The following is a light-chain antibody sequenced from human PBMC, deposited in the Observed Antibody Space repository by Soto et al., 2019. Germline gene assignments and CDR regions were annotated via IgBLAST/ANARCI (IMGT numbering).Light chain of an antibody. V-gene: IGLV1-40*01. J-gene: IGLJ1*01. CDR3: QSYDSSLRGGV. Sequence: QSVLTQPPSVSGAPGQRVTISCTGSSSNIGAGYDVHWYQQLPGTAPKLLTYGNSNRPSGVPDRFSGSKSGTSASLAITGLQAEDEADYYCQSYDSSLRGGVFGTGTKVTVL. CDR1: SSNIGAGYD. CDR2: GNS.